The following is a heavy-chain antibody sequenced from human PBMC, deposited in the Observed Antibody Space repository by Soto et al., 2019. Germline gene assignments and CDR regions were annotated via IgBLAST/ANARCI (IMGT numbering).Heavy chain of an antibody. CDR2: ISWNSGSI. CDR1: GFTFDDYA. J-gene: IGHJ6*02. D-gene: IGHD3-10*01. V-gene: IGHV3-9*01. CDR3: AKYNSRGSGSYYHYYYYYGMDV. Sequence: GGSLRLSCAASGFTFDDYAMHWVRQAPGKXLEWVSGISWNSGSIGYADSVKGRFTISRDNAKNSLYLQMNSLRAEDTALYYCAKYNSRGSGSYYHYYYYYGMDVWGQGTTVTVSS.